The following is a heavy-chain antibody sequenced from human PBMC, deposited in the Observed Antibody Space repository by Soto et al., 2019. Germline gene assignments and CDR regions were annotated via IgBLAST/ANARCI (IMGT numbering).Heavy chain of an antibody. CDR3: VRRAITATPRWCSCDV. D-gene: IGHD1-7*01. J-gene: IGHJ3*01. CDR2: ISGSGDST. CDR1: GFSFTNYV. Sequence: EVQLLESGGGLVQPGGSLRLSCAASGFSFTNYVMNWVRQTPGKGLEWVSTISGSGDSTYYTDSVKGRFTISRDNSKSTLFLQMNSLIDDDTAVYYCVRRAITATPRWCSCDVWGQGTMVTFSS. V-gene: IGHV3-23*01.